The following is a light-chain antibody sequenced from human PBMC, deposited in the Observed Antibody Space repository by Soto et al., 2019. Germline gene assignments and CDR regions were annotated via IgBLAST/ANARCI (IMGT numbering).Light chain of an antibody. CDR3: QHYHSYFQT. Sequence: VIWMTQSPSLLSASTAYRLTISCLMSQGISSYLAWYQQKPGKAPELLIYDAYNLESGVPSRFSGSGSGTEFTLTISSLQPDDFATYFCQHYHSYFQTFGQGTKVDIK. J-gene: IGKJ1*01. V-gene: IGKV1D-8*03. CDR1: QGISSY. CDR2: DAY.